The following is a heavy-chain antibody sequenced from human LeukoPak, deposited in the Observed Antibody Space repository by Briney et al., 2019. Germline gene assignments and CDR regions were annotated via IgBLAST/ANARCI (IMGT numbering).Heavy chain of an antibody. J-gene: IGHJ4*02. V-gene: IGHV3-33*01. CDR3: AREGPRGNSQFDY. D-gene: IGHD2/OR15-2a*01. CDR2: IWYDGSNK. Sequence: GGSLRLSCAASGFTFSSYGMHWVRQAPGKGLEWVALIWYDGSNKYYADSVKGRLTISRDNSRNTLYLQMNSLRAEDTAVYYCAREGPRGNSQFDYWGQGTLVTVSS. CDR1: GFTFSSYG.